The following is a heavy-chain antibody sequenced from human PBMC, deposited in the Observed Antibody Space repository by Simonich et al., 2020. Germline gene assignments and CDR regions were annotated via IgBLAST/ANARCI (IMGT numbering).Heavy chain of an antibody. Sequence: QVQLVESGGGVVQPGRSLRLSCAASGFTFSSYGMHWVRQAPGKGLEGVAVKRYDGSNKYYADSVKGRFTISRDNSKNTLYLQMNSLRAEDTAVYYCARERAAAGEAFDYWGQGTLVTVSS. CDR2: KRYDGSNK. D-gene: IGHD6-13*01. CDR3: ARERAAAGEAFDY. V-gene: IGHV3-33*01. CDR1: GFTFSSYG. J-gene: IGHJ4*02.